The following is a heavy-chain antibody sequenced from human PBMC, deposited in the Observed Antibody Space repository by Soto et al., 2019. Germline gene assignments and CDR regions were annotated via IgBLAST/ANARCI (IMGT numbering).Heavy chain of an antibody. CDR3: ARDAVMAAAGPHVYYFDY. D-gene: IGHD6-13*01. Sequence: GGSLRLSCAASGFTFSSYAMHWVRQAPGKGLEWVAVISYDGSNKYYADSVKGRFTISRDNSKNTLYLQMNSLRAEDTAVYYCARDAVMAAAGPHVYYFDYWGQGTLVTVSS. V-gene: IGHV3-30-3*01. CDR2: ISYDGSNK. CDR1: GFTFSSYA. J-gene: IGHJ4*02.